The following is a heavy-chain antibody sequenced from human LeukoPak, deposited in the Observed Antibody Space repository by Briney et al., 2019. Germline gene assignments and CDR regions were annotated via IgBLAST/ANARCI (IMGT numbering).Heavy chain of an antibody. Sequence: SETLSLTCAVYGGSLSGYFWSWIRQPPGKGLEWIGEINHSGSTYYNPSLKSRVTISVDTSKNQFSLKLNSVTAADTAVYYCARHYGPWGQGTLVTVSS. V-gene: IGHV4-34*01. D-gene: IGHD3-16*01. CDR3: ARHYGP. CDR1: GGSLSGYF. J-gene: IGHJ5*02. CDR2: INHSGST.